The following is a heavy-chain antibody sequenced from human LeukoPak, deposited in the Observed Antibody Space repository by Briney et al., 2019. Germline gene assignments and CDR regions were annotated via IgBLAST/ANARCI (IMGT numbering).Heavy chain of an antibody. Sequence: GGSLRLSCEASGFTFSSYAMSWVRQDPGKGLAWVSTISGGSGSTYCADSVKGRFTISRDNSKNTLYLQMNSLRDEDTAVYYCAKHRFESGGYHSTDWGQGTLVTVSS. J-gene: IGHJ4*02. CDR2: ISGGSGST. V-gene: IGHV3-23*01. D-gene: IGHD3-22*01. CDR3: AKHRFESGGYHSTD. CDR1: GFTFSSYA.